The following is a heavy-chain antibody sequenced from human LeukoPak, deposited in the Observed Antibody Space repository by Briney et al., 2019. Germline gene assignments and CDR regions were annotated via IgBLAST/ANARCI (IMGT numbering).Heavy chain of an antibody. V-gene: IGHV3-15*01. Sequence: PGGSLRLSCVASGFTFTEAWMSWVRQAPGKGLEWIGRIKSKSEGATRDFAAPVKGRVTMSRDESKNTVYLQMDSLKIEDTAMYYCTAGTGNSDFDYWGQGTLVTVSS. D-gene: IGHD1-1*01. CDR3: TAGTGNSDFDY. J-gene: IGHJ4*02. CDR2: IKSKSEGATR. CDR1: GFTFTEAW.